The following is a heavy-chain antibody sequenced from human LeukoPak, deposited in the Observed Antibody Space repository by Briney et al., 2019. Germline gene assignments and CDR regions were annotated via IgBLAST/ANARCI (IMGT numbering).Heavy chain of an antibody. CDR2: IKQDGSEK. CDR3: ARVQWELRGVGSCFDY. J-gene: IGHJ4*02. D-gene: IGHD1-26*01. Sequence: GGSLRLSCAASGFTLSSYWMNWVRQAPGKGLEWVANIKQDGSEKYYVDSVKGRFTISRDNAKNSLYLQMNSLRAEDTAVYYCARVQWELRGVGSCFDYWGQGTLVTVSS. CDR1: GFTLSSYW. V-gene: IGHV3-7*01.